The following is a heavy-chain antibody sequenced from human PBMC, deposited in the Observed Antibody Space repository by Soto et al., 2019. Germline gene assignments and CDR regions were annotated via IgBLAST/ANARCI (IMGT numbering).Heavy chain of an antibody. CDR2: MNLDTGGT. V-gene: IGHV1-2*06. Sequence: QVQLVQSGAEVKKPGASVRVSCEASGYRFTAYYIHWVRQAPGQGLEWMGRMNLDTGGTTYAQKFKGRVTMTMHTSSSTAYMEVSSVKSDDTAMYYCAREGNFACRGYSFAFDFGGQGTLVTVSS. J-gene: IGHJ4*02. CDR1: GYRFTAYY. CDR3: AREGNFACRGYSFAFDF. D-gene: IGHD5-18*01.